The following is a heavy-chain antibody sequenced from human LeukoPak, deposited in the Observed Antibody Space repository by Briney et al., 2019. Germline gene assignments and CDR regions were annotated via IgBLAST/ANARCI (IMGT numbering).Heavy chain of an antibody. V-gene: IGHV1-18*01. CDR1: GYIFTRYG. CDR2: LSIYNGNT. J-gene: IGHJ5*02. CDR3: ARDPGHWSSSSWFWFDP. D-gene: IGHD6-13*01. Sequence: ASVKVSCKASGYIFTRYGISWVRQAPGQGLEWMGWLSIYNGNTNYAQQFQGRVTMTTDTSTSTAYMELRSLRSDDTAVYYCARDPGHWSSSSWFWFDPWGQGTLVTVSS.